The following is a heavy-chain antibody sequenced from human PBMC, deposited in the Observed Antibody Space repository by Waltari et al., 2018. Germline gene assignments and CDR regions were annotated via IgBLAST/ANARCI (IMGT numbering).Heavy chain of an antibody. Sequence: QVQLQESGPGLVKPSETRSLTCTVSGGSISSYYWGWIRQPPGTGLEWIGYIYYSGSTNYNPSLKSRVTISVDTSKNQFSLKLSSVTAADTAVYYCARGEGSGSYFDYWGQGTLVTVSS. CDR3: ARGEGSGSYFDY. D-gene: IGHD1-26*01. CDR2: IYYSGST. V-gene: IGHV4-59*01. J-gene: IGHJ4*02. CDR1: GGSISSYY.